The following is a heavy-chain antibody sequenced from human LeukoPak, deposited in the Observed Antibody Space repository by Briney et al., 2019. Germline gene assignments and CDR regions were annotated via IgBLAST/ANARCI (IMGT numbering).Heavy chain of an antibody. Sequence: GGSLRLSCAASGFTFSNAWMSWVRQAPGKGLEWVGRIKSKTDGGTTDYAAPVKGRFTISRDDSKNTLYLQMNSLKTEDTAVYYCTTDEPEDIVVVVAATWAPYYWGQGTLVTVSS. J-gene: IGHJ4*02. CDR2: IKSKTDGGTT. CDR3: TTDEPEDIVVVVAATWAPYY. V-gene: IGHV3-15*01. CDR1: GFTFSNAW. D-gene: IGHD2-15*01.